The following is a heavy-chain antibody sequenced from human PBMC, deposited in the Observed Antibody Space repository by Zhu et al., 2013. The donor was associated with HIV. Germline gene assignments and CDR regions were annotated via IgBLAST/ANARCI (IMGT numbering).Heavy chain of an antibody. D-gene: IGHD3-10*01. CDR2: IIPIFGSP. CDR1: GGTFSTHG. Sequence: QVQLLQSGAEVKKTGSSVKVSCKASGGTFSTHGISWVRQAPGQGPEWMGGIIPIFGSPNYAQKFQGRVTFSTNSAVNTASMEVASLGPDDTAVYFCVLDRRGAFDIWGQGTLVSVSS. CDR3: VLDRRGAFDI. V-gene: IGHV1-69*06. J-gene: IGHJ3*02.